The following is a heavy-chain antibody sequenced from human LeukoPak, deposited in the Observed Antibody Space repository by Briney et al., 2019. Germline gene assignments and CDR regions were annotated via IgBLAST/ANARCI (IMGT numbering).Heavy chain of an antibody. D-gene: IGHD3-10*01. Sequence: PGGSLRLSCAASGFTFSSNFMSWVRQAPGKGLEGVSVIYSNGRTTYPDSVKGRFIISRDNSKNTLTLQMNSLRDEDTAVYYCARRRQARDYYGSGSYYRVVYNWFEPWGQGTLVTVSS. CDR3: ARRRQARDYYGSGSYYRVVYNWFEP. J-gene: IGHJ5*02. CDR1: GFTFSSNF. CDR2: IYSNGRT. V-gene: IGHV3-66*01.